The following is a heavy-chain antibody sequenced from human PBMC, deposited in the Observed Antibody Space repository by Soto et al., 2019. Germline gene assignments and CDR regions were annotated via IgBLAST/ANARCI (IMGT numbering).Heavy chain of an antibody. D-gene: IGHD6-6*01. CDR2: VNPNGGST. V-gene: IGHV1-46*03. J-gene: IGHJ4*02. CDR1: GYTFTNFY. CDR3: ARGLASGDY. Sequence: QVQLVQSGPEVKEPGASVKISCKASGYTFTNFYIHWVRQAPGQGLEWMGIVNPNGGSTNYAQNLKGRITISRDTSTSTVYMDLSSLRSEDTVVYYCARGLASGDYWGQGTLVTVSS.